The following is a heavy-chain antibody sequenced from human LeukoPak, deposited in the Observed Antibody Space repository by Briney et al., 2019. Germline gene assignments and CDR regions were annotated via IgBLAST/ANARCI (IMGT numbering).Heavy chain of an antibody. CDR3: ARDGHSYGSHFDY. Sequence: GASVTVSCKASGGTFSSYAISWVRQAPGQGLEWMGGIIPIFGTANYAQKFQGRVTITADESTSTAYMELSSLRSEDTAVYYCARDGHSYGSHFDYWGQGTLVTVSS. J-gene: IGHJ4*02. D-gene: IGHD5-18*01. CDR1: GGTFSSYA. V-gene: IGHV1-69*13. CDR2: IIPIFGTA.